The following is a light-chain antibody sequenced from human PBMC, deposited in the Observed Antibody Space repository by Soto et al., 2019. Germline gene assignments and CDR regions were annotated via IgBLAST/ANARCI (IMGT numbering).Light chain of an antibody. Sequence: DNPLTQAPCSLSASVGDIVTITCRARHSINDWLAWYQQKPGKAPKLLIYDASSLESGVPSRFRGGGSGTEFSLIINGLQPEDFATYYCQQYHGFWFGQGTKVDIK. CDR2: DAS. CDR3: QQYHGFW. CDR1: HSINDW. J-gene: IGKJ1*01. V-gene: IGKV1-5*01.